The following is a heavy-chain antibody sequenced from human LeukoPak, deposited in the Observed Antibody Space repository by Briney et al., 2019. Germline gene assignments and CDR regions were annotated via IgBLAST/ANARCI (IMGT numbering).Heavy chain of an antibody. CDR3: AKSISPRVYCSSTSCLGVWDY. CDR2: IVVGSGNT. D-gene: IGHD2-2*01. Sequence: SVKVSCKAFGFTFTSSAVQWVRQARGQRLEWIGWIVVGSGNTNYAQKFQERVTITRDMSTSTAYMELSSLRDEDTAVYYCAKSISPRVYCSSTSCLGVWDYWGQGTLVTVSS. V-gene: IGHV1-58*01. CDR1: GFTFTSSA. J-gene: IGHJ4*02.